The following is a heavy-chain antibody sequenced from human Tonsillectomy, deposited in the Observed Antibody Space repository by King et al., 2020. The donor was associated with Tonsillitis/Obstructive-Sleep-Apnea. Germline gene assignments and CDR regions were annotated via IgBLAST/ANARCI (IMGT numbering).Heavy chain of an antibody. CDR3: ARGESPDCSSNSCHIWFDP. D-gene: IGHD2-2*02. CDR2: INHSGST. J-gene: IGHJ5*02. CDR1: GGSFSGYY. V-gene: IGHV4-34*01. Sequence: VQLQQSGAGLLKPSETLSLTCAVYGGSFSGYYWSWIRQPPGKGLEWIGEINHSGSTNYNPSLKGRVSISVDTSKNQFSLNLTSVTAADTAVYYCARGESPDCSSNSCHIWFDPWGQGTLVTVSS.